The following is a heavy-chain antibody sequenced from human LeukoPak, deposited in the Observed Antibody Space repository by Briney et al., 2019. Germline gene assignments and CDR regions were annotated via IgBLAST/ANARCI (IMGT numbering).Heavy chain of an antibody. J-gene: IGHJ6*02. CDR3: GREDRFGYNYAYGMDV. D-gene: IGHD5-18*01. Sequence: GGSLRLSCAASGFTFSRFWMHWVRQAPGKGLVWVSRINSDGSDTTYADSVKGRFTISKDNAKNTLYLEMNNLRAEDTAVYYCGREDRFGYNYAYGMDVWGQGTTVTVSS. CDR2: INSDGSDT. CDR1: GFTFSRFW. V-gene: IGHV3-74*01.